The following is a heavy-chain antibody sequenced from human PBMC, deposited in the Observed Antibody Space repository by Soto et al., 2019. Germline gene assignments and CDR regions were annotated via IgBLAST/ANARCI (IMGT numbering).Heavy chain of an antibody. CDR1: GYTFTSYG. V-gene: IGHV1-18*01. D-gene: IGHD2-2*02. CDR2: ISAYNGNT. J-gene: IGHJ6*03. Sequence: ASVKVSCKASGYTFTSYGISWVRQAPGQGREWMGWISAYNGNTNYAQKLQGRVTMTTDTSTSTAYMELGSLRSDDTAVYYCARDKAVVPAAIAYYYYMDVWGKGTTVTVSS. CDR3: ARDKAVVPAAIAYYYYMDV.